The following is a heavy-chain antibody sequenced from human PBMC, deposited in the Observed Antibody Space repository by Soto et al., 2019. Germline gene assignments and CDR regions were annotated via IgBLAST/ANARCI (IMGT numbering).Heavy chain of an antibody. CDR1: GGSISSSNW. CDR2: IYHSGST. J-gene: IGHJ6*02. Sequence: SETLSLTCAVSGGSISSSNWWSWVGQPPGKGLEWIGEIYHSGSTNYNPSLKSRVTISLDKSKNQFSLKLSSVTAADTAVYYCESNIVVVPAASGEKWWYGMDVWGQGTTVTVSS. D-gene: IGHD2-2*01. V-gene: IGHV4-4*02. CDR3: ESNIVVVPAASGEKWWYGMDV.